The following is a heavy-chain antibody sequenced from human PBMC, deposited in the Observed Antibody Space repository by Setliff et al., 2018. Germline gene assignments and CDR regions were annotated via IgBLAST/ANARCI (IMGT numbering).Heavy chain of an antibody. CDR3: AKVIGGYPPKPSDY. CDR2: IQHDGNIK. J-gene: IGHJ4*02. D-gene: IGHD3-16*02. V-gene: IGHV3-30*02. CDR1: GFTFSNYG. Sequence: PGGSLRLSCVASGFTFSNYGMHWVRQAPGKGLEWVTYIQHDGNIKHYADSVKGRCTISRDNSKNTLYLEMSSLRPEDTAVYYCAKVIGGYPPKPSDYWGQGTQVTVSS.